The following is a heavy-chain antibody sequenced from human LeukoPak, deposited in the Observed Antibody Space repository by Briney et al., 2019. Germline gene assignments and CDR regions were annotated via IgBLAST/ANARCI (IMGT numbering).Heavy chain of an antibody. J-gene: IGHJ4*02. Sequence: SGPTLVKPTQTLTLTCTFSGFSLSTIGVGVGWFRQPPGKALEWLALFYWNDDKRYSPSLKSRLTITKDTSKNQVVLTMTNMDPVDTATYYCAHLSNSWTIFDYWGQGTLVIVSS. CDR3: AHLSNSWTIFDY. CDR1: GFSLSTIGVG. CDR2: FYWNDDK. D-gene: IGHD6-13*01. V-gene: IGHV2-5*01.